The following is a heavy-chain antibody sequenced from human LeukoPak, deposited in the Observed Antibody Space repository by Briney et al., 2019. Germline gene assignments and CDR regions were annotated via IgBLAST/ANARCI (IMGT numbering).Heavy chain of an antibody. CDR3: ARPSTLYAGFDY. CDR2: IYYSGST. V-gene: IGHV4-39*01. J-gene: IGHJ4*02. CDR1: GGSISSSSYY. Sequence: SETLSLTCTVSGGSISSSSYYWGWIRQPPGKGLEWIGSIYYSGSTYYNPSLKSRVTISVDTSKNQFSLKLSSVTAADTAVYYCARPSTLYAGFDYWGQGTLVTVSS. D-gene: IGHD5/OR15-5a*01.